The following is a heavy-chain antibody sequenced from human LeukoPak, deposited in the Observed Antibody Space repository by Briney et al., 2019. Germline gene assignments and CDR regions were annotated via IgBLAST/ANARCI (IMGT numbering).Heavy chain of an antibody. Sequence: GASVTVSCKASGYTVTGYYMHWVRQAPGQGLEWMGWINPNSGGTNYAQKFQGRVTMTRDTSISTAYMELSRLRSDDTAVYYCARPSRYDSSGYDFDYWGQGTLVTVSS. CDR3: ARPSRYDSSGYDFDY. D-gene: IGHD3-22*01. J-gene: IGHJ4*02. CDR1: GYTVTGYY. V-gene: IGHV1-2*02. CDR2: INPNSGGT.